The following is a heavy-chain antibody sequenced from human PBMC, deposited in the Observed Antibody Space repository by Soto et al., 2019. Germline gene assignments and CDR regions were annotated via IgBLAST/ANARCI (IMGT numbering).Heavy chain of an antibody. V-gene: IGHV3-23*01. D-gene: IGHD3-16*02. CDR1: GFTFSSYA. CDR3: AKEKDYDDVWGSYRYTSDY. Sequence: LRLSCAASGFTFSSYAMSWVRQAPGKGLEWVSAISGSGSTFYADSVKGRFTISRDNSKNTLYLQMNSLRAEDTAVYYCAKEKDYDDVWGSYRYTSDYWGQGTLVTVSS. J-gene: IGHJ4*02. CDR2: ISGSGST.